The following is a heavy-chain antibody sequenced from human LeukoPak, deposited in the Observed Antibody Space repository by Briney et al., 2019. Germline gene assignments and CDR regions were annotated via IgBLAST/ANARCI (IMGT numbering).Heavy chain of an antibody. CDR2: ISSSSSYI. V-gene: IGHV3-21*01. Sequence: GGSLRLSCAASGFTFSRYSMNWVSQAPGKGLEWVSSISSSSSYIYYADSVKGRFTISRDNAKNSLYLQMNSLRAEDTAVYYCARSVDCSSTSCYYFDYWGQGTLVTVSS. J-gene: IGHJ4*02. CDR3: ARSVDCSSTSCYYFDY. CDR1: GFTFSRYS. D-gene: IGHD2-2*01.